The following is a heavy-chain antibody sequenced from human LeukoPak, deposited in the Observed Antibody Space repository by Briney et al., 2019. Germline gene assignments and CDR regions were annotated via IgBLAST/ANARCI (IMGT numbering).Heavy chain of an antibody. J-gene: IGHJ4*02. D-gene: IGHD4-17*01. CDR2: ISYDGSNK. CDR3: ARQSPFGDYDY. V-gene: IGHV3-30*03. CDR1: GFTFSNSW. Sequence: GGSLRLSCADSGFTFSNSWMAWVRQAPGKGLEWVAVISYDGSNKYYADSVKGRFTISRDNSKNTLYLQMNSLRAEDTAVYYCARQSPFGDYDYWGQGTLVTVSS.